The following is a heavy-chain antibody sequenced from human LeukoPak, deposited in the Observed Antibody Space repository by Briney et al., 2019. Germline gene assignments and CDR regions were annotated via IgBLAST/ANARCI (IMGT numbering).Heavy chain of an antibody. V-gene: IGHV1-46*01. D-gene: IGHD3-3*01. CDR1: GYTFTSYY. CDR2: INPSGGSA. Sequence: ASVKVSCKASGYTFTSYYMHWVRQAPGQGLEWMGIINPSGGSASYAQKFQGRVTMTRDTSTSTVYMELSSLRSEDTAVYYCARDGETDYDFWSGYPIKTYYYYYMDVWGKGTTVTVSS. J-gene: IGHJ6*03. CDR3: ARDGETDYDFWSGYPIKTYYYYYMDV.